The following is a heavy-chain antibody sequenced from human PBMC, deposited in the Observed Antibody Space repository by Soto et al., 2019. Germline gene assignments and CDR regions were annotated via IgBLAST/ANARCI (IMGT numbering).Heavy chain of an antibody. V-gene: IGHV3-30-3*01. Sequence: QVQLVESGGGVVQPGRSLRLSCAASGFSFSISPMHWVRQAPGKGPEWVALISYDGTNKFYADSVKGRFTISRDNSTSTLYLHVDSLRPADAAVYYCARDPKTTGGQHWAFNYFDSWGQGTLVTVSS. D-gene: IGHD2-8*02. J-gene: IGHJ4*02. CDR1: GFSFSISP. CDR3: ARDPKTTGGQHWAFNYFDS. CDR2: ISYDGTNK.